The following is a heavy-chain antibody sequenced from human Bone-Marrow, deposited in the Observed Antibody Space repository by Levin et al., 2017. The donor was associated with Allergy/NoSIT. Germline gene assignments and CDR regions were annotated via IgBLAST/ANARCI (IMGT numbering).Heavy chain of an antibody. CDR3: ARDRGGYSTFPPTVRGTDFYGMDV. D-gene: IGHD5-18*01. CDR2: ISSSGSTI. V-gene: IGHV3-11*01. CDR1: GFTFSDYY. J-gene: IGHJ6*02. Sequence: PGGSLRLSCAASGFTFSDYYMSWIRQAPGKGLEWVSYISSSGSTIYYADSVKGRFTISRDNAKNSLYLQMNSLRAEDTAVYYCARDRGGYSTFPPTVRGTDFYGMDVWGQGTTVTVSS.